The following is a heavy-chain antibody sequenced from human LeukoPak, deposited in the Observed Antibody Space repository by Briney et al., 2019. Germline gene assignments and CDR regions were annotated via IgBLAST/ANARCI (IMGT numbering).Heavy chain of an antibody. D-gene: IGHD2-15*01. V-gene: IGHV5-51*01. Sequence: GESLKISCKGSGYTFSTYWIAWVRQMPGKGLEWMGIIYPGDSDTRNSPSFQGQVTISVDKSISTAYLQWSSLKASDTAMYFCARRGYCSGGSCFSHAFDIWGQGTMVTVPS. CDR3: ARRGYCSGGSCFSHAFDI. J-gene: IGHJ3*02. CDR1: GYTFSTYW. CDR2: IYPGDSDT.